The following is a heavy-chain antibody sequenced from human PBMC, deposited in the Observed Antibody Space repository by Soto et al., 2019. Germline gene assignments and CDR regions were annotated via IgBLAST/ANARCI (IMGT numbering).Heavy chain of an antibody. CDR2: INHSGST. J-gene: IGHJ3*02. CDR1: GGSFSGYY. V-gene: IGHV4-34*01. D-gene: IGHD3-9*01. Sequence: PSETLSLTXAVYGGSFSGYYWSWIRQPPGKGLEWIGEINHSGSTNYNPSLKSRVTIPVDTSKNQFSLKLSSVTAADTAVYYCARGGFEWGSGVGAFDIWGQGTMVTVSS. CDR3: ARGGFEWGSGVGAFDI.